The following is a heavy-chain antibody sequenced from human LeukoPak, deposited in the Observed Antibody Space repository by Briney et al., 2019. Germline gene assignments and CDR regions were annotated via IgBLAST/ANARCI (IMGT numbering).Heavy chain of an antibody. Sequence: APVKVSCKASGYTFTGYYMHWVRQAPGQGLEWMGWINPNSGGTNYAQKFQGRVTMTRDTSISTAYMELSRLRSDDTAVYYCARGRSSYGKHLDYWGQGTLVTVSS. CDR1: GYTFTGYY. CDR3: ARGRSSYGKHLDY. J-gene: IGHJ4*02. CDR2: INPNSGGT. V-gene: IGHV1-2*02. D-gene: IGHD5-18*01.